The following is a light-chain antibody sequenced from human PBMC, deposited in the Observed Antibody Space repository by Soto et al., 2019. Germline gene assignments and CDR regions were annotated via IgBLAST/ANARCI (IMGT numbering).Light chain of an antibody. CDR2: DAS. CDR1: QSISDNY. CDR3: QQYGTSTYA. Sequence: IVLTQSPGTLSLSPGERATLSCRASQSISDNYLAWYRQKPGQPPRLLLYDASTRAIDIPDRISGTGSGTDFTLTINSLEPEYSALYYCQQYGTSTYAFGQGTKLEIK. V-gene: IGKV3-20*01. J-gene: IGKJ2*01.